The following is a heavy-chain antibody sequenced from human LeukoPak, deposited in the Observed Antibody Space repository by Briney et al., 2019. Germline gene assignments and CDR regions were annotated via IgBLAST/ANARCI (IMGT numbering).Heavy chain of an antibody. J-gene: IGHJ5*02. CDR3: ARDPHYGSGSPKYNWFDP. CDR1: DGSISSSSYY. CDR2: INHSGST. V-gene: IGHV4-39*07. Sequence: SETLSLTCTVSDGSISSSSYYWGWIRQPPGKGLEWIGEINHSGSTNYNPSLKSRVTISVDTSKNQFSLKLSSVTAADTAVYYCARDPHYGSGSPKYNWFDPWGQGTLVTVSS. D-gene: IGHD3-10*01.